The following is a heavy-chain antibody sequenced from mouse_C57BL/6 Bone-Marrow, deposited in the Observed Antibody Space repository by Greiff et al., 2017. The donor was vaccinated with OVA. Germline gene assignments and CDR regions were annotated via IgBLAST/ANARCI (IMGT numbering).Heavy chain of an antibody. CDR1: GFSLTSYA. D-gene: IGHD1-1*01. V-gene: IGHV2-9-1*01. J-gene: IGHJ2*01. CDR3: ARNPVVAFYYFDY. Sequence: VHLVESGPGLVAPSQSLSITCTVSGFSLTSYAISWVRQPPGKGLEWLGVIWTGGGTNYNSALKSRLSISKDNSKSQVFLKMNSLQTDDTARYYCARNPVVAFYYFDYWGQGTTLTVSS. CDR2: IWTGGGT.